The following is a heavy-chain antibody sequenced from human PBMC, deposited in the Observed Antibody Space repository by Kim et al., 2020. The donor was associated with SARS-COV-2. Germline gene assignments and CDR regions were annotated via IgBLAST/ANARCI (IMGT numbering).Heavy chain of an antibody. J-gene: IGHJ4*02. D-gene: IGHD6-19*01. Sequence: SETLSLTCTVSGGSISSGGYYWSRIRQHPGKGLEWIGYIYYSGSTYYNPSLKSRVTISVDTTKNKFSLKLSSVTAADTAVYYCARGYSSGWHPFGYWGQGTLVTVSS. V-gene: IGHV4-31*03. CDR3: ARGYSSGWHPFGY. CDR1: GGSISSGGYY. CDR2: IYYSGST.